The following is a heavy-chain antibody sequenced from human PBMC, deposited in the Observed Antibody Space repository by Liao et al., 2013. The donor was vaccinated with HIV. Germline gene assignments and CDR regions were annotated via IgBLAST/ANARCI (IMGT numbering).Heavy chain of an antibody. CDR3: ARVNLKSIAVAALNWFDP. V-gene: IGHV4-39*07. Sequence: QVQLQQWGAGLLKPSETLSLTCAVSGDSISSSDYYWSWIRQPAGKGPEWIGSVFYNGNTYYNPSLKSRVTISVDTSKNQFSLKLSSVTAADTAVFYCARVNLKSIAVAALNWFDPWGQGTLVTVSS. CDR1: GDSISSSDYY. J-gene: IGHJ5*02. D-gene: IGHD6-19*01. CDR2: VFYNGNT.